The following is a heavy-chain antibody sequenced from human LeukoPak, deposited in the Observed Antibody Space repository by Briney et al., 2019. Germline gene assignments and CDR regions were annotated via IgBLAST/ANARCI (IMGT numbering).Heavy chain of an antibody. D-gene: IGHD5-24*01. CDR2: INTNSGGT. J-gene: IGHJ4*02. Sequence: ASVKVSCKASGYTFTGYYMHWVRQAPGQGVEWMGWINTNSGGTNYAQKFQGRVTMTRDTSISTAYMELSRLRSDDTAVYYCARESEEMATMGGYWGQGTLVTVSS. V-gene: IGHV1-2*02. CDR3: ARESEEMATMGGY. CDR1: GYTFTGYY.